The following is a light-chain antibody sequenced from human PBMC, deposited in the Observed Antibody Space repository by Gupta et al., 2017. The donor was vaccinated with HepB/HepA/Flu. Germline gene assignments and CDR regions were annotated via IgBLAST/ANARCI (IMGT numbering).Light chain of an antibody. J-gene: IGLJ2*01. Sequence: QPVLTQPPPVSGAPGHTFTISCTSSSSNIGSGYDLYWSQPLPGTAPKLRIYDNIKRPAGVPDRFSASESDTSVTLAIPGVEAEDEDYYYCQSYGSRTGVVFGGGTKLTVL. V-gene: IGLV1-40*01. CDR1: SSNIGSGYD. CDR3: QSYGSRTGVV. CDR2: DNI.